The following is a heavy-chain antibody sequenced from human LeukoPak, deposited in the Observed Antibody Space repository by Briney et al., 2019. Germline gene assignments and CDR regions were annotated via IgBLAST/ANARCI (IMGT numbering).Heavy chain of an antibody. Sequence: SETLSLTCAVSGGSISSTNWWSWVRQPPGKGLEWIGEIYHSGTTHYNPSLKSRVTMSVDTSKNQFSLNLSSVTAADTAVYYCARRFDFVYDYVYYFDSWGQGTLVTVSS. D-gene: IGHD5/OR15-5a*01. CDR3: ARRFDFVYDYVYYFDS. CDR2: IYHSGTT. CDR1: GGSISSTNW. J-gene: IGHJ4*02. V-gene: IGHV4-4*02.